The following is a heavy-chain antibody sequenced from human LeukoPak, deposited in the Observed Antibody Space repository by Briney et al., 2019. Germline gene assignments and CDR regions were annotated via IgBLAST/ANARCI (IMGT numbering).Heavy chain of an antibody. CDR1: GYTFTSNY. D-gene: IGHD4-23*01. V-gene: IGHV1-46*01. CDR3: ARGYGGNSFYFDY. CDR2: INPSGGST. Sequence: GASVKVSCKASGYTFTSNYMHWVRQAPGQGPEWMGIINPSGGSTNNAQKFQGRVTMTRDTSTSTVYMELSSLRSEDTAVYYCARGYGGNSFYFDYWGQGTLVTVSS. J-gene: IGHJ4*02.